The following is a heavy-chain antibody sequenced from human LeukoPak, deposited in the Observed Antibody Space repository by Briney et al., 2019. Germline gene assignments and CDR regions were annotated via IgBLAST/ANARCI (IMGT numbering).Heavy chain of an antibody. CDR3: AKDSSSYDWGYMDV. CDR1: GFTFSTYA. D-gene: IGHD3-22*01. CDR2: IGGSDGRT. V-gene: IGHV3-23*01. Sequence: GGCLRLSCAASGFTFSTYAMSWVRQAPGKGLEWVSLIGGSDGRTRSADSVKGRFTISRDNSKNTLYLEMNSLRAEDTAVCYCAKDSSSYDWGYMDVWGKGTTVTISS. J-gene: IGHJ6*03.